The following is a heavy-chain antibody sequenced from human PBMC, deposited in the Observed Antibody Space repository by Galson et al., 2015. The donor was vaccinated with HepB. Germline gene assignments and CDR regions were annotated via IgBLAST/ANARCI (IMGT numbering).Heavy chain of an antibody. CDR3: AKKGCSSTSCYAPFDY. Sequence: SLRLSCAASGFTFSSYSMNWVRQAPGKGLEWVSSISSSSSYIYYADSVKGRFTISRDNAKNSLYLQMNSLRAEDTAVYYCAKKGCSSTSCYAPFDYWGQGTLITVSS. CDR2: ISSSSSYI. D-gene: IGHD2-2*01. V-gene: IGHV3-21*01. J-gene: IGHJ4*02. CDR1: GFTFSSYS.